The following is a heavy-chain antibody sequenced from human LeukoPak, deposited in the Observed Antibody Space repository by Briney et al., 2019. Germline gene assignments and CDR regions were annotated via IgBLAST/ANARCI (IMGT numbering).Heavy chain of an antibody. Sequence: PGGSLRLSCAASGFTFSSYSMNWVRQAPGKGLEWVSSISSSSSYIYYADSVKGRFTISRDNAKNSLYLQMNSLRAEDTAVYYCAKWPYSSSWSNFYRGDAFDIWGQGTMVTVSS. CDR1: GFTFSSYS. V-gene: IGHV3-21*01. J-gene: IGHJ3*02. D-gene: IGHD6-13*01. CDR3: AKWPYSSSWSNFYRGDAFDI. CDR2: ISSSSSYI.